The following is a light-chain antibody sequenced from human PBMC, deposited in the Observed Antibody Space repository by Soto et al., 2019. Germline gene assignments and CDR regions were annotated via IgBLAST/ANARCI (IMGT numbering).Light chain of an antibody. CDR3: ATWYDSLSGPV. Sequence: QSVLTQPPSASGTPGQRVTISCSGSSSNIGSKYVYWYQQLPGTAPKLLIYRNNQRPSGVPDRFSGSKSGTSASLAISGLRSEAEADYHCATWYDSLSGPVFGGGTKLTVL. CDR2: RNN. CDR1: SSNIGSKY. V-gene: IGLV1-47*01. J-gene: IGLJ3*02.